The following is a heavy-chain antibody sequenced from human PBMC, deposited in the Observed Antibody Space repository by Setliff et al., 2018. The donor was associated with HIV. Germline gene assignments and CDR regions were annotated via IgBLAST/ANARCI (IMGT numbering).Heavy chain of an antibody. D-gene: IGHD2-8*01. J-gene: IGHJ3*01. Sequence: ASVKVSCKASGDSFSSYYMHWVRQAPGQGLEWMGRINPTGGSTSYAQRFQGRVIVTRDTSTSTVYMELSSLRSEDSAVYYCARERRLMRYDAFDVWGQGTRVTVSS. V-gene: IGHV1-46*01. CDR2: INPTGGST. CDR1: GDSFSSYY. CDR3: ARERRLMRYDAFDV.